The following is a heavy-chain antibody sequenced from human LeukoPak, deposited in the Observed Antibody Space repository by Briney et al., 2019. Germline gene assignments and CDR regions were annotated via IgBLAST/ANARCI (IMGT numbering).Heavy chain of an antibody. V-gene: IGHV3-7*05. CDR3: ARHSDRRDDY. CDR1: GFTFSSHW. Sequence: GGSLTLSCAASGFTFSSHWMTWVRQAPGKGLQWVASIKPDGGDKYYVGSVKGRFIISRDNAKNSLFLQMSSLGVGDTAVYYCARHSDRRDDYWGQGMLVTVSS. CDR2: IKPDGGDK. J-gene: IGHJ4*02.